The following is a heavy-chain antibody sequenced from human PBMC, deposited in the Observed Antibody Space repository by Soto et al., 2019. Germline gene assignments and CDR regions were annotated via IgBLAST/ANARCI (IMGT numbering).Heavy chain of an antibody. CDR1: GFTFTSYG. D-gene: IGHD5-18*01. CDR2: ISYDGGLQ. CDR3: VSERGYGHASVPYS. Sequence: QAHLVESGGGVVQPGRSLRLSCAASGFTFTSYGMHWVRQAPGTRLEWVAVISYDGGLQHYADSVKGRFTISRDSSKNMVLLQMNSLRAEDTAVYYCVSERGYGHASVPYSWGQGTLVSVSS. V-gene: IGHV3-30*03. J-gene: IGHJ4*02.